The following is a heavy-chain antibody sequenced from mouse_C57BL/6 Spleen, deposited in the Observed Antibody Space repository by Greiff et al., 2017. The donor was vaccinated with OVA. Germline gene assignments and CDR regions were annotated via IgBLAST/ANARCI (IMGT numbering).Heavy chain of an antibody. CDR2: INPNIGGT. D-gene: IGHD3-2*02. J-gene: IGHJ4*01. V-gene: IGHV1-18*01. Sequence: EVQLQQSGPELVKPGASVKIPCKASGYTFPDYNMDWVKQSHGKSLEWIGDINPNIGGTIYNKQIKGKATLTVDKSSSTAYMQLSSLTSEDSAVDYCARRGQLRLPYAMDYWGQGTSVTVSS. CDR1: GYTFPDYN. CDR3: ARRGQLRLPYAMDY.